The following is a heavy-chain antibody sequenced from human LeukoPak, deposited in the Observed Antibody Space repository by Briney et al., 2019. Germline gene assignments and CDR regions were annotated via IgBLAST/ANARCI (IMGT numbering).Heavy chain of an antibody. CDR3: ARELRFLEWLLQRNAFDI. CDR1: GFTFSSYS. Sequence: GGSLRLSCAASGFTFSSYSMNWVRQAPGKGLEWVSYISSSSSTIYCADSVKGRFTISRDNAKNSLYLQMNSLRAEDTAVYYCARELRFLEWLLQRNAFDIWGQGTMVTVSS. V-gene: IGHV3-48*01. CDR2: ISSSSSTI. J-gene: IGHJ3*02. D-gene: IGHD3-3*01.